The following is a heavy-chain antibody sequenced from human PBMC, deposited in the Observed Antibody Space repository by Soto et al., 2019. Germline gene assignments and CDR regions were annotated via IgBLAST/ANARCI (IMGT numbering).Heavy chain of an antibody. D-gene: IGHD6-6*01. V-gene: IGHV3-33*01. CDR3: ARDQVAANIGANYYYYYYGMDA. CDR2: IWYDGSNK. Sequence: PGVSIRLSCSASGFTFSSYGMHWVRQAPGKGLEWVADIWYDGSNKYYADSVKGRFTISRDNSKNTLYLQMNSLRAEDTAVYYCARDQVAANIGANYYYYYYGMDAWGQGTTVTVSS. J-gene: IGHJ6*02. CDR1: GFTFSSYG.